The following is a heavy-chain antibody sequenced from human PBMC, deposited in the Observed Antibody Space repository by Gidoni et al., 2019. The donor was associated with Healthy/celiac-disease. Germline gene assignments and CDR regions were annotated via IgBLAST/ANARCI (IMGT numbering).Heavy chain of an antibody. CDR2: ISGSGGST. D-gene: IGHD3-10*01. V-gene: IGHV3-23*04. J-gene: IGHJ4*02. Sequence: EVQLVESGGGLVQPGGSLRLSCAASGFPFSSYAMSWVRQAPGKGREWVSAISGSGGSTYYADSVKGRFTISRDNSKNTLYLQMNSLRAEDTAVYYCAKDRDLLWFGELSFYFDYWGQGTLVTVSS. CDR1: GFPFSSYA. CDR3: AKDRDLLWFGELSFYFDY.